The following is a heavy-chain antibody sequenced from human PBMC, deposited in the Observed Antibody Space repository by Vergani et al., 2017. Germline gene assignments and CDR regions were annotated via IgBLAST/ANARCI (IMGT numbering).Heavy chain of an antibody. CDR2: IYYSGST. V-gene: IGHV4-30-4*08. CDR1: GGSISSGDYY. Sequence: QVQLQESGPGLVKPSQTLSLTCTVSGGSISSGDYYWSWIRQPPGKGLEWIGYIYYSGSTYYNPSLKSRVTISVDTSKNQFSLKLSSVTAADTAVYYCAIAPRDGSNYEGLGFDYWGQGTLVTVSA. J-gene: IGHJ4*02. D-gene: IGHD5-24*01. CDR3: AIAPRDGSNYEGLGFDY.